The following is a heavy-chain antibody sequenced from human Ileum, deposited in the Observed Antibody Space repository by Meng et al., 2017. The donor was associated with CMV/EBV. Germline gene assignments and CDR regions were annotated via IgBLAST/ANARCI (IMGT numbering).Heavy chain of an antibody. CDR2: IKSKTDGGTI. D-gene: IGHD2-15*01. V-gene: IGHV3-15*01. Sequence: LSGAASGFPFTNAWMNWVRQAPGKGLEWVGRIKSKTDGGTIDYAAPVKGRFTVSRDDSKSTLYLQMDSLKTEDTAVYYCTTGGSTGGWGQGTLVTVSS. J-gene: IGHJ4*02. CDR1: GFPFTNAW. CDR3: TTGGSTGG.